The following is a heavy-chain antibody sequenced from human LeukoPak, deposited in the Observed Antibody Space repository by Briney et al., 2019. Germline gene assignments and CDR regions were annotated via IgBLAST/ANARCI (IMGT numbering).Heavy chain of an antibody. D-gene: IGHD5-24*01. CDR2: INEDGSEK. J-gene: IGHJ6*03. V-gene: IGHV3-7*01. Sequence: GALRLSCVALEFSFETYWMSWVRQAPGKGPEWVANINEDGSEKHYVGSVRGRFTISRDNAYNSLHLQMNSLRPEDMAVYYCARGETMDVWGKGTTVTVSS. CDR1: EFSFETYW. CDR3: ARGETMDV.